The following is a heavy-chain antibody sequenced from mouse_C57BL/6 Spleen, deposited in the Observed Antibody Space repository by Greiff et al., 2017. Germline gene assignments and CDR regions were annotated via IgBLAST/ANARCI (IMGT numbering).Heavy chain of an antibody. J-gene: IGHJ4*01. CDR2: ISNLADSI. CDR3: ARDYYYAMDY. V-gene: IGHV5-15*04. CDR1: GFTFSDYG. Sequence: EVKVEESGGGLVQPGGSLKLSCAASGFTFSDYGMAWVRQAPRKGPEWVAFISNLADSIYYADTVTGRFTLSRENAKNTLYLEMSSLRSEDTAMYYCARDYYYAMDYWGQGTSVTVSS.